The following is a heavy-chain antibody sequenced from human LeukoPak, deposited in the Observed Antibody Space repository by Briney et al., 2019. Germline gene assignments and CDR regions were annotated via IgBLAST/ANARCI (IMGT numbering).Heavy chain of an antibody. CDR2: VYYSGTT. CDR1: GGSIGCHY. J-gene: IGHJ3*02. CDR3: ARDYYDSRGEAFDI. V-gene: IGHV4-59*11. Sequence: SETLSLTCTVSGGSIGCHYWSWIRQPAGKGLEWIGYVYYSGTTNYNPSLKSRVTISVDTSKNQFSLKLSSVTAADTAVYYCARDYYDSRGEAFDIWGLGTMVTVSS. D-gene: IGHD3-22*01.